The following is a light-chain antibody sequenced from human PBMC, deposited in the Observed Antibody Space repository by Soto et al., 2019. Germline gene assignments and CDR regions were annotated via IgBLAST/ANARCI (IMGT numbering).Light chain of an antibody. V-gene: IGKV1-5*03. CDR3: QQYNAYPWT. CDR1: QSISSW. CDR2: KAT. Sequence: DIQMTQSPSTLSASVGDRVTLTCRASQSISSWLAWYQQKPGKAPKLLIYKATTLESGVPSNFSGSGSATEFSPTISSLHPEDFATYYWQQYNAYPWTFGQGTQVDIK. J-gene: IGKJ1*01.